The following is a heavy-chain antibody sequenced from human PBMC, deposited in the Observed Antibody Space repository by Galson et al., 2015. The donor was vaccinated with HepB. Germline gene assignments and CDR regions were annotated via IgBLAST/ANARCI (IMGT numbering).Heavy chain of an antibody. Sequence: SLRLSCAASGFTFSSYWMSWVRQAPGKGLEWVANIKQDGSEKYYVDSVKGRFTISRDNAKNSLYLQMNSLRAEDTAVYYCARELMPLIAAAGQGYWGQGTLVTVSS. CDR2: IKQDGSEK. CDR1: GFTFSSYW. J-gene: IGHJ4*02. V-gene: IGHV3-7*03. CDR3: ARELMPLIAAAGQGY. D-gene: IGHD6-13*01.